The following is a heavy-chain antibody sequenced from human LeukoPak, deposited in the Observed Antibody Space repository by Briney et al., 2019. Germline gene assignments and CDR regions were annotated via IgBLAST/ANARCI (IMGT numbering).Heavy chain of an antibody. CDR3: AGGVPTTL. J-gene: IGHJ4*02. CDR1: GFRFSSYD. D-gene: IGHD1-26*01. Sequence: PGGSLRLSCAASGFRFSSYDMNWVRQAPGKGLEWVSYISSSASTIYYVDSVKGRFAISRDSAKNSLYLQMNSLRAEDTAVYYCAGGVPTTLWGQGTLVTVSS. CDR2: ISSSASTI. V-gene: IGHV3-48*03.